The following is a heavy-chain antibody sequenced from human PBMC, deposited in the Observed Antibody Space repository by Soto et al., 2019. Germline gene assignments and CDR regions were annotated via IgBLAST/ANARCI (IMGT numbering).Heavy chain of an antibody. D-gene: IGHD4-17*01. CDR3: ARWDHDYGYLDV. J-gene: IGHJ6*02. CDR1: GDSVSSNRGA. Sequence: SQTHSLTCDISGDSVSSNRGAWTWIRQSPSRGLEWLGRTYYRSKWYNEYGLSVKSRITINADTCKNQFSLQLNSVTPEDAAVYYCARWDHDYGYLDVWGLGTTVTVSS. V-gene: IGHV6-1*01. CDR2: TYYRSKWYN.